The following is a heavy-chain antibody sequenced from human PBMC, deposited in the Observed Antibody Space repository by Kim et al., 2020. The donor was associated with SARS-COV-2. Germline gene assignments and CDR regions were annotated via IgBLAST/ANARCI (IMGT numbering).Heavy chain of an antibody. CDR3: ARAFSRHISSSSGAFDI. CDR2: INPSGGST. D-gene: IGHD6-6*01. CDR1: GYTFTSYY. Sequence: ASVKVSCKASGYTFTSYYMHWVRQAPGQGLEWMGIINPSGGSTSYAQKFQGTVTMTRDTSTSTVYMELSSLRSEDTAVSYCARAFSRHISSSSGAFDIWGQGTMVTVAS. J-gene: IGHJ3*02. V-gene: IGHV1-46*01.